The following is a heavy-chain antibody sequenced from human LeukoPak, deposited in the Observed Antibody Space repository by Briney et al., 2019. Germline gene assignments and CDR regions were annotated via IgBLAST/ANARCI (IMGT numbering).Heavy chain of an antibody. CDR3: ARDTSYYCSSTSCYFGAYYYYGMDV. V-gene: IGHV3-11*01. J-gene: IGHJ6*02. Sequence: GSLRLSCAASGFTFSDYYMSWIRQAPGKGLEWVSYISSSGSTIYYADSVKGRFTISRDNAKNPLYLQMNSLRAEDTAVYYCARDTSYYCSSTSCYFGAYYYYGMDVWGQGTTVTVSS. CDR1: GFTFSDYY. CDR2: ISSSGSTI. D-gene: IGHD2-2*01.